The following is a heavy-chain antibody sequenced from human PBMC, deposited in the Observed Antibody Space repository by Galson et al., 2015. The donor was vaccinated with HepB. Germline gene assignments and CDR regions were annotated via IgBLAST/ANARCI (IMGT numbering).Heavy chain of an antibody. CDR2: FDPEDGET. J-gene: IGHJ4*02. CDR1: LTELS. CDR3: ATQINYYDSSGYYNFDY. D-gene: IGHD3-22*01. Sequence: LTELSMHWVRQAPGKGLEWMGGFDPEDGETIYAQKFQGRVTMTEDTSTDTAYMELSSLRSEDTAVYYCATQINYYDSSGYYNFDYWGQGTLVTVSS. V-gene: IGHV1-24*01.